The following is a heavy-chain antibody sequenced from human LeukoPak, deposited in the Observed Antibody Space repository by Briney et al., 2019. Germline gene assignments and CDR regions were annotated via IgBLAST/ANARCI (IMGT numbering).Heavy chain of an antibody. CDR2: IIPIFGTA. Sequence: EASVKVSCKDAGGTFNSYGIRWVRQAPGQGLEWMGRIIPIFGTANYAQKFQGRVTITTDESTSTAYMELSSLRSEDTAVYYCARATTFRYDSSQGFDYWGQGTLVTVSS. CDR3: ARATTFRYDSSQGFDY. J-gene: IGHJ4*02. D-gene: IGHD3-22*01. CDR1: GGTFNSYG. V-gene: IGHV1-69*05.